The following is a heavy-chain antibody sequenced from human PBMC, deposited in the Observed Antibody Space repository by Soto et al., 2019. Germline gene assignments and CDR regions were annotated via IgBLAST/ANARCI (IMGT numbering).Heavy chain of an antibody. D-gene: IGHD6-19*01. Sequence: SGFTFSSYSMSWVRQAPGKGLEWVSAISGSAVGTYYADSVKGRFTISRDNSKNTLYLHMSSLRAEDTAVYYCAKKTSVAVPGTRLGNWGQGTQVTVSS. V-gene: IGHV3-23*01. CDR2: ISGSAVGT. J-gene: IGHJ4*02. CDR1: GFTFSSYS. CDR3: AKKTSVAVPGTRLGN.